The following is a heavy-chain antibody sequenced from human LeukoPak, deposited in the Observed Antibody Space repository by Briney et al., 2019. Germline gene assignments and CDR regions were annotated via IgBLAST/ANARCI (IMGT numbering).Heavy chain of an antibody. J-gene: IGHJ3*02. CDR1: GFTFSSYG. D-gene: IGHD5-24*01. V-gene: IGHV3-33*01. Sequence: PGGSLRLSCAASGFTFSSYGMHWVRRAPGKGLEWVAVIWYDGSNKYYADSVKGRFTISRDNSKNTLYLQMNSLRAEDTAVYYCAREGPSMAMSIWGQGTMVTVSS. CDR2: IWYDGSNK. CDR3: AREGPSMAMSI.